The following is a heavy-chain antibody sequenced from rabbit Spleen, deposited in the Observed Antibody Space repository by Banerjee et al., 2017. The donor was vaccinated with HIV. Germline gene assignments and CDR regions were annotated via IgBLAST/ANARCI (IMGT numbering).Heavy chain of an antibody. CDR1: GIDFSSGYD. D-gene: IGHD1-1*01. Sequence: QSLEESGGDLVKPGASLTLTCTASGIDFSSGYDMCWVRQPPGKGLEWIACIYTGNGKTYYASWAKGRFTISKTSSTTVTLRMTSLTVADTATYFCTRDSGSGVIGWNFGWWGPGTLVTVS. J-gene: IGHJ4*01. V-gene: IGHV1S40*01. CDR2: IYTGNGKT. CDR3: TRDSGSGVIGWNFGW.